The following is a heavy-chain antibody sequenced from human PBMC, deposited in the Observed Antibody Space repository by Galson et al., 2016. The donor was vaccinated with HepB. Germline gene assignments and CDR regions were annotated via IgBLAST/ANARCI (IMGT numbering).Heavy chain of an antibody. CDR2: VSNDGTRK. Sequence: SLRLSCADSGFTFSRYGMHWVRQAPGKGLEWLAVVSNDGTRKYYADSVKGRLTISRDNSKNTVYVQMNGLKTEDTALYYCAKDDTGSCDYWRQGTPVTVSP. CDR3: AKDDTGSCDY. CDR1: GFTFSRYG. J-gene: IGHJ4*02. V-gene: IGHV3-30*18. D-gene: IGHD1-26*01.